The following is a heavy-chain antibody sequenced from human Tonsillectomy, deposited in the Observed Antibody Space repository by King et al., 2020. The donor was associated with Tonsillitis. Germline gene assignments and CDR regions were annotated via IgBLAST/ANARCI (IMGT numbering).Heavy chain of an antibody. V-gene: IGHV3-7*03. CDR1: GFTFSNYW. Sequence: VQLVESGGGLVQPGGSLRLSCAVSGFTFSNYWMNWVRQAPGKGLEWVANINQDGSEKYYVASVKGRFTISRDSAKNSLYLQMNSLRADDTAVYYCASEGSPACSGGSCYAFDYWGQGTLVTVSS. CDR3: ASEGSPACSGGSCYAFDY. CDR2: INQDGSEK. D-gene: IGHD2-15*01. J-gene: IGHJ4*02.